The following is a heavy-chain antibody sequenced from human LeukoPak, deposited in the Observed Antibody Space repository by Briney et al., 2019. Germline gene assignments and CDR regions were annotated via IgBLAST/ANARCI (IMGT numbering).Heavy chain of an antibody. CDR2: IKQDGSEK. Sequence: GGSLRLSCAASGFTFDDYAMHWVRQAPGKGLEWVANIKQDGSEKYSVDSVKGRFIISRDNAKNSLYLQMNSLRAEDTAVYYCARDFPYYYDISGYYFGYWGQGTLVTVSS. CDR3: ARDFPYYYDISGYYFGY. D-gene: IGHD3-22*01. J-gene: IGHJ4*02. V-gene: IGHV3-7*01. CDR1: GFTFDDYA.